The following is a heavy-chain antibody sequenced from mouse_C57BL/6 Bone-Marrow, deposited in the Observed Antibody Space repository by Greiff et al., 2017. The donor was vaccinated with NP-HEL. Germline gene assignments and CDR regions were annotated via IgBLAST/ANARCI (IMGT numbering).Heavy chain of an antibody. J-gene: IGHJ4*01. CDR2: IHPNSGST. Sequence: QVQLKQPGAELVKPGASVKLSCKASGYTFTSYWMHWVKQRPGQGLEWIGMIHPNSGSTNYNEKFKSKATLTVDKSSSTAYMQLSSLTSEDSAVYYCARMGYSNWMDYWGQGTSVTVSS. D-gene: IGHD2-5*01. CDR1: GYTFTSYW. CDR3: ARMGYSNWMDY. V-gene: IGHV1-64*01.